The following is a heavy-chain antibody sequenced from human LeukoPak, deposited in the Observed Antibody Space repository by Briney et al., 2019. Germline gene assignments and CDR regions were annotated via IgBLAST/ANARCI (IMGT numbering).Heavy chain of an antibody. V-gene: IGHV4-59*01. CDR2: IYYSGST. CDR3: AGPSGRYYYYMDV. J-gene: IGHJ6*03. CDR1: GGSISSYY. Sequence: PSETLSLTCTVSGGSISSYYWSWIRQPPGKGLEWIGYIYYSGSTNYNPSLKSRVTISVDTSKNQFSLKLSSVTAADTAVYYCAGPSGRYYYYMDVWGKGTTVTVSS.